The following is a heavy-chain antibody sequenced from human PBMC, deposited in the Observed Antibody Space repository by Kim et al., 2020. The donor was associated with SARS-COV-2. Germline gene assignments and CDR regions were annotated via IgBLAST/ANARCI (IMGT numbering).Heavy chain of an antibody. Sequence: ASVKVSCKASGYTFTSYYMHWVRQAPGQGLEWMGIINPSGGSTSYAQKFQGRVTMNRDTSTSTVYMELSSLRSEDTAVYYCARDLVGCSGGSCYFRMDVWGQGATVTVSS. CDR3: ARDLVGCSGGSCYFRMDV. CDR2: INPSGGST. V-gene: IGHV1-46*01. J-gene: IGHJ6*02. CDR1: GYTFTSYY. D-gene: IGHD2-15*01.